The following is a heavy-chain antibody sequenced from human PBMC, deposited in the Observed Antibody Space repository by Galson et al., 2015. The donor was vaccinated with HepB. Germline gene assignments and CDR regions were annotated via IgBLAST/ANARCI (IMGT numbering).Heavy chain of an antibody. CDR2: IWYDGSNK. V-gene: IGHV3-33*01. Sequence: SLRLSCAASRFTFSSYGMHWVRQAPGKGLEWVAVIWYDGSNKYYADSVKGRFTISRDNSKNTLYLQMNSLRAEDTAVYYCARAGIVVVPDARYYYYMDVWGKGTTFTVSS. D-gene: IGHD2-2*01. CDR1: RFTFSSYG. J-gene: IGHJ6*03. CDR3: ARAGIVVVPDARYYYYMDV.